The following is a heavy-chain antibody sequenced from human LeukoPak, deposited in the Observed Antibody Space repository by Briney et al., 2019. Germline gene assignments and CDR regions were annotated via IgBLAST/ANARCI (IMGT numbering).Heavy chain of an antibody. CDR3: ARHSASGSYYTYNFDY. Sequence: GGSLRLSCAASGFNFRSYEMNWVRQAPGKGLEWVANINQDGSQTYYVDSLKGRFTISRDNVKGSLYLQMNSLRAEDTAVFYCARHSASGSYYTYNFDYWGQGTQVTVSS. CDR1: GFNFRSYE. D-gene: IGHD3-10*01. V-gene: IGHV3-7*01. J-gene: IGHJ4*02. CDR2: INQDGSQT.